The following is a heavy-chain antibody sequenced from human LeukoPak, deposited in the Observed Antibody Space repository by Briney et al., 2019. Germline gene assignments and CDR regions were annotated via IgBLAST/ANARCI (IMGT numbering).Heavy chain of an antibody. Sequence: GGSLRLSCAASGFTFSSYAMHWVRQAPGKGLEWVAVISYDGSNKYYADSVKGRFTISRDNSKNTLYLQMNSLRAEDTAVYYCAREGGNGGNSGVVYYFDYWGQGTLVTVSS. J-gene: IGHJ4*02. CDR2: ISYDGSNK. D-gene: IGHD4-23*01. CDR1: GFTFSSYA. V-gene: IGHV3-30*04. CDR3: AREGGNGGNSGVVYYFDY.